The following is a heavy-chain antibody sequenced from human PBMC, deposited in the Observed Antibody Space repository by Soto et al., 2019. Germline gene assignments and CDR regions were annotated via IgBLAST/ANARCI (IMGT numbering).Heavy chain of an antibody. CDR1: VWSFIGCY. CDR3: ARAIIVAVKPDNYGMDV. V-gene: IGHV4-34*01. D-gene: IGHD2-2*01. CDR2: INHSGST. J-gene: IGHJ6*04. Sequence: PSETRWLTCSFCVWSFIGCYWSWILQPPVKWLEWIGEINHSGSTNYNPSLKSRVTISVDTYKNQFSLKMSSVTAADTAVYYCARAIIVAVKPDNYGMDVWGKRNTVTVSS.